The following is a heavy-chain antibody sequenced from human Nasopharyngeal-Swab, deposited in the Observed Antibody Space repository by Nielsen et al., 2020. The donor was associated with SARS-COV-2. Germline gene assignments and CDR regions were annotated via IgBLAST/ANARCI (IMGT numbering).Heavy chain of an antibody. D-gene: IGHD3-10*01. J-gene: IGHJ6*02. Sequence: GESLKISCAASGFTFSDYCMSWIRQAPGKGLEWVSYISSSGSTIYYADSVKGRFTISRDNAKNSLYLQMNSLRAEDTAVYYCATLYGSGIYAGYYYYYGMDVWGQGTTVTVSS. CDR3: ATLYGSGIYAGYYYYYGMDV. CDR1: GFTFSDYC. CDR2: ISSSGSTI. V-gene: IGHV3-11*04.